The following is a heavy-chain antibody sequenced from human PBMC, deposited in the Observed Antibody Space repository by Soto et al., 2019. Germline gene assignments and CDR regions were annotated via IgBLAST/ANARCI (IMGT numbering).Heavy chain of an antibody. J-gene: IGHJ4*02. CDR1: GYTFTSYD. CDR3: AREAGTRFNFDY. Sequence: GASVKVSCKASGYTFTSYDINWVRQATGQGLEWMGWMNPSSGNTGYAQKFQGRVTMTRNTSISTAYMELSSLRSEDTAVYYCAREAGTRFNFDYWGQGTLVTVSS. CDR2: MNPSSGNT. V-gene: IGHV1-8*01. D-gene: IGHD6-19*01.